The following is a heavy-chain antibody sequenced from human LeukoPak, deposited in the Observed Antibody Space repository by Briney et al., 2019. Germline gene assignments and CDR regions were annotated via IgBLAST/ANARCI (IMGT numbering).Heavy chain of an antibody. CDR1: GFTVSSNY. CDR2: IYSGGST. J-gene: IGHJ4*02. CDR3: ARAVQGYCSSTSCYGGFDY. D-gene: IGHD2-2*01. Sequence: GGSLRLSCAASGFTVSSNYMSWVRQAPGKGLEWVSVIYSGGSTYYADSVKGRFTISRDNSKNTLYLQMNSLRAEDTAVYYCARAVQGYCSSTSCYGGFDYWGQGTLVTVSS. V-gene: IGHV3-66*01.